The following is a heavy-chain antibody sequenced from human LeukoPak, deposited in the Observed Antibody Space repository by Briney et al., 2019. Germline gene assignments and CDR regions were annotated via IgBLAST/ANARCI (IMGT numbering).Heavy chain of an antibody. J-gene: IGHJ4*02. CDR3: AKLPSSGWLDY. V-gene: IGHV3-53*01. CDR1: GFTVSNNY. Sequence: PGGSLSLSCVVSGFTVSNNYMSWVRQAPGKGLEWVSAFYSGGNTYYAGSVKGRFIISRDSSKNTLYLQMNNLRPEDTAMYFCAKLPSSGWLDYWGQGTLVTVS. D-gene: IGHD6-19*01. CDR2: FYSGGNT.